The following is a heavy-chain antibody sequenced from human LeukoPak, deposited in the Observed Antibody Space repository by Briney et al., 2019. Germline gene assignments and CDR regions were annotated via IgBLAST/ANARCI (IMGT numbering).Heavy chain of an antibody. CDR2: IIPIFGTA. D-gene: IGHD6-6*01. CDR3: AREVSIAARNDAFDI. Sequence: SVKVSCKASGGTFISYAISWVRQAPGQGLEWMGGIIPIFGTANYAQKFQGRVTITTDESTSTAYMELSSLRSEDTAVYYCAREVSIAARNDAFDIWGQGTMVTVSS. J-gene: IGHJ3*02. CDR1: GGTFISYA. V-gene: IGHV1-69*05.